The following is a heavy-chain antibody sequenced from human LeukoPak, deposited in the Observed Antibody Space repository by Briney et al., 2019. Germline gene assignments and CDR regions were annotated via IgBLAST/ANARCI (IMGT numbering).Heavy chain of an antibody. CDR3: ASSYSGSYRGAFDI. CDR1: GYTFNTYG. Sequence: ASVEVSCKPYGYTFNTYGITWVRQAPGQGLEWMGIINPSGGSTSYAQKFQGRVTMTRDTSTSTVYMELSSLRSEDTAVYYCASSYSGSYRGAFDIWAKGQWSPSLQ. D-gene: IGHD1-26*01. V-gene: IGHV1-46*02. CDR2: INPSGGST. J-gene: IGHJ3*02.